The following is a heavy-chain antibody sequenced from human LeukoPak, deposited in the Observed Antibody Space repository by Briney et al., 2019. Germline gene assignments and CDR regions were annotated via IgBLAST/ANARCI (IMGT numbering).Heavy chain of an antibody. Sequence: SETLSLTCTVSGGSISSYYWSWIRQPPGKGLEWIGYIYYSGSTNYNPSLKSRVTISVDTSKNQFSLKLSSVTAADTAVYYCARGLQLWVRSHFDYWGQGTLVTVSS. V-gene: IGHV4-59*01. CDR2: IYYSGST. CDR3: ARGLQLWVRSHFDY. D-gene: IGHD5-18*01. J-gene: IGHJ4*02. CDR1: GGSISSYY.